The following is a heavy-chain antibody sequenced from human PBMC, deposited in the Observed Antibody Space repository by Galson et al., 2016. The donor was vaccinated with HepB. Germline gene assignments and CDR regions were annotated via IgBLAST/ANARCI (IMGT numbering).Heavy chain of an antibody. CDR3: ARDGSGYSSSWYFDS. Sequence: SLRLSCAASGFTFSDYYMTWIRQTPGRGLEWLAYISSTSDYTNYADSVNGRFTISRDNAKNSLYLHMNSLTAEDTAVYYCARDGSGYSSSWYFDSWGQGSLVTVSS. CDR1: GFTFSDYY. D-gene: IGHD6-13*01. CDR2: ISSTSDYT. J-gene: IGHJ4*02. V-gene: IGHV3-11*05.